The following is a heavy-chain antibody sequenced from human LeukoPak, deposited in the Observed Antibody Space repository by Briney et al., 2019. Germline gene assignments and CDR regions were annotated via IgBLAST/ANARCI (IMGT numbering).Heavy chain of an antibody. D-gene: IGHD3-10*01. Sequence: SETLSLTCTVSGGSISSYYWSWIRQPAGKGLEWIGRIHTSGSTNYNPSLKSRATMSADTSKNQFSLKLSSVTAADTAVYYCARDRYYYGSGSYYFDYWGQGTLVTVSS. CDR1: GGSISSYY. J-gene: IGHJ4*02. V-gene: IGHV4-4*07. CDR2: IHTSGST. CDR3: ARDRYYYGSGSYYFDY.